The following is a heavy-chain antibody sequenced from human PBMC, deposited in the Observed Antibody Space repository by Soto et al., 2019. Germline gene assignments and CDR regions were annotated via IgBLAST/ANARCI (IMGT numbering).Heavy chain of an antibody. Sequence: EVQLVESGGGLVQPGGSLRLSCAASGFTFSGYSMNWVRQAPGKGLEWVSYISSSSRTIYYADSVKGRFTISRDNANNYMSMQLNSLRDEETAVYYCARDIGCSGGSCYDYGMDVWGQGTTVTVSS. CDR2: ISSSSRTI. D-gene: IGHD2-15*01. CDR3: ARDIGCSGGSCYDYGMDV. J-gene: IGHJ6*02. V-gene: IGHV3-48*02. CDR1: GFTFSGYS.